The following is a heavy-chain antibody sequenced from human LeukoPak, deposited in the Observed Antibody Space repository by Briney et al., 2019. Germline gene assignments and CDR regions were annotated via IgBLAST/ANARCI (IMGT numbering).Heavy chain of an antibody. CDR2: ISANNGDR. V-gene: IGHV1-18*01. J-gene: IGHJ4*02. Sequence: ASVKVSCKTSGYTFTSYGISWVRQAPGQGLEWMGWISANNGDRSYAERVQGRVTLTTDTSTTTAYMELRSLTSDDTAVYYCARGAVDTAMVPDYWGQGTLVTVSS. D-gene: IGHD5-18*01. CDR1: GYTFTSYG. CDR3: ARGAVDTAMVPDY.